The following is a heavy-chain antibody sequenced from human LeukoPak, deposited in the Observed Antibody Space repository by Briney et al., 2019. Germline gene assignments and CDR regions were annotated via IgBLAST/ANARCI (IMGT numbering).Heavy chain of an antibody. CDR3: ARDQEGFDY. V-gene: IGHV1-46*01. J-gene: IGHJ4*02. Sequence: ASVKVSCKASGYTFTNNYLHWVRQPPGQGLEWMGMIYPRDGSTSYAQNFQGRVTVTRDTSTTTVHMELRGLRSEDTAVYYCARDQEGFDYWGQGTVVTVSS. CDR1: GYTFTNNY. CDR2: IYPRDGST.